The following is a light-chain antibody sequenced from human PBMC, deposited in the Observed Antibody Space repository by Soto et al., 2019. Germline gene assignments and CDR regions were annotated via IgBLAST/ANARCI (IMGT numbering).Light chain of an antibody. Sequence: QSVLTQPPSVSGAPGQRVIISCTGSSSNIGAGHAVHWYQQLPGTAPRLLIHGDNNRPSGAPDRFSASKSDTSASLAIAWLQAEDEANYYCCSYAGSYTSSYVFGTGTKVTVL. CDR2: GDN. V-gene: IGLV1-40*01. J-gene: IGLJ1*01. CDR1: SSNIGAGHA. CDR3: CSYAGSYTSSYV.